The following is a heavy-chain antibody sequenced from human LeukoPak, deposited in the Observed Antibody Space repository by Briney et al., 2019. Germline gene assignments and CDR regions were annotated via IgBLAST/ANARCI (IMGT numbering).Heavy chain of an antibody. Sequence: GGSLRLSCAASGFTFDDYAMHWVRQAPGKGLEWVSGISWNSGSIGYADSVKGRFTISRDNAKNSLYLQMNSLRAEDTALYYCAKDRYYGSGSYYNVGFDYWGQGTLVTVSS. V-gene: IGHV3-9*01. CDR2: ISWNSGSI. CDR1: GFTFDDYA. CDR3: AKDRYYGSGSYYNVGFDY. D-gene: IGHD3-10*01. J-gene: IGHJ4*02.